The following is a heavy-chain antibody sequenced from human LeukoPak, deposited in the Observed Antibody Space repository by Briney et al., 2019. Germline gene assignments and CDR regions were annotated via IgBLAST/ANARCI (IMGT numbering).Heavy chain of an antibody. Sequence: GGSLRLSCAASGSALSSHWMTWVRQVPGRGPGWVANVNRDGSETYYLDSVKGRFTISKDNAKNSLYLQMNSLRAEDTALYHCARNNGMDVWGQGTTVIVSS. CDR3: ARNNGMDV. CDR2: VNRDGSET. J-gene: IGHJ6*02. CDR1: GSALSSHW. V-gene: IGHV3-7*03.